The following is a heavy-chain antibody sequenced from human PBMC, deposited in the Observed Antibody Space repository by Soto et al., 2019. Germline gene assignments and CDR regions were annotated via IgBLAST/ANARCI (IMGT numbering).Heavy chain of an antibody. J-gene: IGHJ4*02. CDR3: ARDAYGGNSGVVLY. CDR1: GYTFTGYY. Sequence: QVQLVQSGAEVKKPGASVKVSCKASGYTFTGYYMHWVRQAPGQGLEWMGWINPNSGDTNYAQKFQGWVTMTRDTSLSTAYMELSRLRSDDTAVYYCARDAYGGNSGVVLYWGQGTLVTVSS. V-gene: IGHV1-2*04. D-gene: IGHD4-17*01. CDR2: INPNSGDT.